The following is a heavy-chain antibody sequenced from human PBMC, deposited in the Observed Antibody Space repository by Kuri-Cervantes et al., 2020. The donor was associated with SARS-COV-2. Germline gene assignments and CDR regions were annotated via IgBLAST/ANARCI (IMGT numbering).Heavy chain of an antibody. CDR1: GGSISSYY. V-gene: IGHV4-4*07. D-gene: IGHD2-2*02. J-gene: IGHJ5*02. CDR2: IYTSGST. CDR3: ARGVVVPAAIRGGRWFDP. Sequence: SETLSLTCTVPGGSISSYYWSWIRQPAGKGLEWIGRIYTSGSTNYNPSLKSRVTMSVDTSKNQFSLKLSSVTAADTAVYYCARGVVVPAAIRGGRWFDPLGQGTLVTVSS.